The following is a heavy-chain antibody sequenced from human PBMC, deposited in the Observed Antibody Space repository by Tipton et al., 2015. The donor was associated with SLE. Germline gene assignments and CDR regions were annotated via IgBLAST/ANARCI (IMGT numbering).Heavy chain of an antibody. CDR1: GGSFSGYY. J-gene: IGHJ4*02. Sequence: TLSLTCAVYGGSFSGYYWSWIRQPPGKGLEWIGEINQSGSTNYNASLKSRVAISVDTSKNQFSLRLSSVTAADTGVYYCVTGGDQAKTGYWGQGTLVTVS. CDR3: VTGGDQAKTGY. D-gene: IGHD3-10*01. CDR2: INQSGST. V-gene: IGHV4-34*01.